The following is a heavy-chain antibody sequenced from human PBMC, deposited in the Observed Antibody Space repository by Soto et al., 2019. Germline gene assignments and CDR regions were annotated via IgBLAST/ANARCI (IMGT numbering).Heavy chain of an antibody. Sequence: QIYLKESGPTLVKPTQTLTLTCSFSGFSLTTAGVGVGWVSQSPGEALEWLALIYWDDDERYSPSLKTRLTITKDTSKNQVVLKMINMAPVDTATYYCAHSRNLITEDAQVGDFDYWGQGTLVTVSS. V-gene: IGHV2-5*02. CDR2: IYWDDDE. CDR3: AHSRNLITEDAQVGDFDY. D-gene: IGHD3-10*01. J-gene: IGHJ4*02. CDR1: GFSLTTAGVG.